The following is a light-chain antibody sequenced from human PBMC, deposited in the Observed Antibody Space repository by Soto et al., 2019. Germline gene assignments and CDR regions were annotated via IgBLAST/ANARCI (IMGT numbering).Light chain of an antibody. J-gene: IGKJ1*01. V-gene: IGKV3-15*01. CDR3: QQYNNWPPWT. CDR1: QRVSSN. CDR2: DAS. Sequence: EIVMTQSPATLSVSPGERATLSCRASQRVSSNLAWYQQRPGQAPRLLIYDASTRATGIPARFSGSGSGTEFTFTISSLQSEDFAVYYCQQYNNWPPWTFGQGTKVEIK.